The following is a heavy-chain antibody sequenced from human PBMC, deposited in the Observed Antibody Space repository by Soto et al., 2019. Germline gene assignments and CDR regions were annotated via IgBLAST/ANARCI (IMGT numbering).Heavy chain of an antibody. Sequence: SEXLSLTCTVSGGSIRGDYWSWIRQPPGKGLEGIGYFSYTGTTNYNPSLKSRVTISADTSKNQFFLKLSSVTAADTAVYYCGRHLFSDVWGQGTTVTVSS. V-gene: IGHV4-59*08. CDR3: GRHLFSDV. J-gene: IGHJ6*02. D-gene: IGHD2-21*01. CDR2: FSYTGTT. CDR1: GGSIRGDY.